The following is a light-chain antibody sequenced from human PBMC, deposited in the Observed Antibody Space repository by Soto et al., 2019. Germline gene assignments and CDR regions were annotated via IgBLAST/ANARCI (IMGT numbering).Light chain of an antibody. Sequence: IVLTQSAGTLSLSPGERATLSCRASQSVSSNHLAWYQQKPGQAPRLLIYGASTRATGIPARFSGSGSGTEFTLTINSLQSEDFAVYYCQQYNNWPRTFGQGTKADIK. CDR2: GAS. J-gene: IGKJ1*01. CDR1: QSVSSN. V-gene: IGKV3-15*01. CDR3: QQYNNWPRT.